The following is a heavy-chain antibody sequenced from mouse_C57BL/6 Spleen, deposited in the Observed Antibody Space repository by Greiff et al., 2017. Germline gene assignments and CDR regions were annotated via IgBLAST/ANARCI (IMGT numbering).Heavy chain of an antibody. Sequence: QVQLQQPGAELVKPGASVKMSCKASGYTFTSYWLTWVKQRPGQGLEWIGDIYPGSGSTNYNEKFKSKATLTVDTSSSTAYMQLSSLTSEDSAVYYGASRENDDGSVDYWGQGTTLTVSS. CDR1: GYTFTSYW. CDR3: ASRENDDGSVDY. D-gene: IGHD1-1*01. J-gene: IGHJ2*01. CDR2: IYPGSGST. V-gene: IGHV1-55*01.